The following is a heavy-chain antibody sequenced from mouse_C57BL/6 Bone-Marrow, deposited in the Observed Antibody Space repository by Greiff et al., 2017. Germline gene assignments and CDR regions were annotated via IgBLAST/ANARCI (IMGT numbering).Heavy chain of an antibody. J-gene: IGHJ2*01. D-gene: IGHD1-1*01. CDR1: GYTFTSYW. CDR2: IYPGSGST. CDR3: ALVITTVVADYCDY. V-gene: IGHV1-55*01. Sequence: QVQLQQSGAELVKPGASVKMSCKASGYTFTSYWITWVKQRPGQGLEWIGDIYPGSGSTYYTEKFKGKATLTVDTSSSTAYMQLSSLTSEDSAVYYCALVITTVVADYCDYWGQGTTLTVSS.